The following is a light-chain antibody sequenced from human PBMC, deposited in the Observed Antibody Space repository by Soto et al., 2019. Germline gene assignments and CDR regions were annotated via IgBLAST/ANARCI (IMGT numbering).Light chain of an antibody. Sequence: DIVMTQTPLSLSVSPGQPASISCKSSQSLLRSDGKSSWYWYLQKPGQSPQLLIYGASTRLSGVPDRFSGSGSGTDFTLKISRVEAEDVGVYYCMQRIQLPETFGQGTKLEIK. CDR3: MQRIQLPET. V-gene: IGKV2D-29*02. J-gene: IGKJ2*01. CDR1: QSLLRSDGKSS. CDR2: GAS.